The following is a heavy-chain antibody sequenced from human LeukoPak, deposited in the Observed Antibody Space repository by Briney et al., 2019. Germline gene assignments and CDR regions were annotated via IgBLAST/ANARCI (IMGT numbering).Heavy chain of an antibody. D-gene: IGHD2-2*01. Sequence: SETLSLTCTVSGYSISSGYYWGWIRPAPDKGLEWIGTIYHSGNTHFNPSLRSRVTISVDTPKNQFSLKMNSVTAADSATYYCARLSVVPAANYYFDYWGQGTLVTVSS. CDR3: ARLSVVPAANYYFDY. CDR2: IYHSGNT. CDR1: GYSISSGYY. J-gene: IGHJ4*02. V-gene: IGHV4-38-2*02.